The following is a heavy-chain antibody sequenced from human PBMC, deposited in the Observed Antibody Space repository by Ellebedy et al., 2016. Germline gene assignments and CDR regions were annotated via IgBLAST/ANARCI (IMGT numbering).Heavy chain of an antibody. D-gene: IGHD3-3*01. V-gene: IGHV5-51*01. CDR3: ARQPPTSFGVVIMEAFDI. J-gene: IGHJ3*02. Sequence: GESLKISCKGSGYSFTSYWIGWVRQMPGKGLEWMGIIYPGDSDTRYSPSFQGQVTISADKSISTAYLQWSSLKASDTAMYYCARQPPTSFGVVIMEAFDIWGQGTMVTVSS. CDR1: GYSFTSYW. CDR2: IYPGDSDT.